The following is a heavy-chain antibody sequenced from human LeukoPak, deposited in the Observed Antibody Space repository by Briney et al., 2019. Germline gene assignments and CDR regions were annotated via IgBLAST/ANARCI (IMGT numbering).Heavy chain of an antibody. CDR2: VSSGGTT. CDR1: GGSISGSSWF. Sequence: PSETLSLTCTVSGGSISGSSWFWGWSRQPPGKGLEWIGSVSSGGTTYYNPSLKSRVTISVGTSKTQFSLKLSTVTAADTAIYYCSTYYFDSSGYLTGFDYWSQGTLVTVSS. CDR3: STYYFDSSGYLTGFDY. J-gene: IGHJ4*02. V-gene: IGHV4-39*01. D-gene: IGHD3-22*01.